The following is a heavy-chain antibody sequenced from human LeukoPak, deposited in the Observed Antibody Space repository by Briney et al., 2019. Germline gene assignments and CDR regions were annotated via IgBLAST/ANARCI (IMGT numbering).Heavy chain of an antibody. CDR1: GFTFSRNT. CDR2: ISSSSSTI. J-gene: IGHJ4*02. V-gene: IGHV3-48*01. Sequence: GGSLRLSCAASGFTFSRNTMNWVRQAPGKGLEWVSYISSSSSTIYYADSVKGRFTISRDNAKNSLYLQMNSLRAEDTAVYYCAREESSSSGYYFDYWGQGTLVTVSS. D-gene: IGHD6-6*01. CDR3: AREESSSSGYYFDY.